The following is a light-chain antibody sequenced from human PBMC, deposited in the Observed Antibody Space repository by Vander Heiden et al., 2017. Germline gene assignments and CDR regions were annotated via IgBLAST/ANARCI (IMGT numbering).Light chain of an antibody. V-gene: IGKV1D-8*01. CDR2: ASP. Sequence: VIWLTQSPSLLSASTADRVTISCRMRQGISSYLAWDQQKPGKAPELLIYASPPWQRWVPSRFSGSGAGTDFTPTISCLQSEDFATYYWQHEYSFPWTFGQGTKVEIK. CDR3: QHEYSFPWT. CDR1: QGISSY. J-gene: IGKJ1*01.